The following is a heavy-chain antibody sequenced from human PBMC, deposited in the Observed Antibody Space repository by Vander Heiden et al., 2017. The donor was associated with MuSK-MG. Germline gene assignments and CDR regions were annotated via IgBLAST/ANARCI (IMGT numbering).Heavy chain of an antibody. CDR3: ARGVTIFGVVTPFDY. Sequence: EVQLVESGGGLVQPGGSLRLSCAASGFTFRSYSMNWVRQAPGKGLEWVSYISSSSSTIYYADSVKGRFTISRDNAKNSLYLQMNSLRAEDTAVYYCARGVTIFGVVTPFDYWGQGTLVTVSS. J-gene: IGHJ4*02. CDR1: GFTFRSYS. D-gene: IGHD3-3*01. V-gene: IGHV3-48*01. CDR2: ISSSSSTI.